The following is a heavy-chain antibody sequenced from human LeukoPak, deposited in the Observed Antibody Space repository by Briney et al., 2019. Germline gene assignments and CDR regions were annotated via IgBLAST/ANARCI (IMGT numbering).Heavy chain of an antibody. D-gene: IGHD3-22*01. Sequence: GESLQISCQGSGYHFTSYWIGWLRQMPGKGLEWVGIIWPNDSDTRYSPSFQGQVTISVDKSISTAYLQWTSLRASDTAMYYCARSRYYDTSGSFPLDSWGQGTLVTVSS. CDR1: GYHFTSYW. J-gene: IGHJ4*02. CDR3: ARSRYYDTSGSFPLDS. CDR2: IWPNDSDT. V-gene: IGHV5-51*01.